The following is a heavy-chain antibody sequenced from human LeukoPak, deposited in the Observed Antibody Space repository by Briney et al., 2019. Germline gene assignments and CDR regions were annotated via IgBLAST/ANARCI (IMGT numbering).Heavy chain of an antibody. V-gene: IGHV4-34*01. Sequence: SETLSLTCAVYGGSFSGYYWSWIRQPPGKGLEWIGEINHSGSTNYNPSLKRRVTISVDTSKNQFSLKLSSVTAADTAVYYCARAPSGLLWFGELSPNYYYGMDVWGKGTTVTVSS. CDR1: GGSFSGYY. J-gene: IGHJ6*04. CDR2: INHSGST. CDR3: ARAPSGLLWFGELSPNYYYGMDV. D-gene: IGHD3-10*01.